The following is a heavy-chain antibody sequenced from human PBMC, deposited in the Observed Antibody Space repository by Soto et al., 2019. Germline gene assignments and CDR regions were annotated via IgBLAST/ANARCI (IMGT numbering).Heavy chain of an antibody. CDR3: AREDKPGGYTPPGTSGFDS. CDR2: IIPIYGTA. J-gene: IGHJ4*02. D-gene: IGHD5-12*01. CDR1: GGTFSTYA. Sequence: QVHLVQAGAEVKKPGSSVKVSCKASGGTFSTYAISWVRQAPGQGLEWMGGIIPIYGTANYAQKFQGRLTMTADESTSTVYMELSSLRSGDTAVYYCAREDKPGGYTPPGTSGFDSWGQGTLVTVSS. V-gene: IGHV1-69*12.